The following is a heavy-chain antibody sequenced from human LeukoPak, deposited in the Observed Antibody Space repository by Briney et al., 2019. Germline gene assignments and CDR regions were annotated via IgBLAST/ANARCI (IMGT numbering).Heavy chain of an antibody. D-gene: IGHD3-3*01. Sequence: SETLSLTCTVSDGSISTSSYYWGWIRQPPVVGLEWIGSIYYSGSAYYNPSLKSRVTISVDTSKNQFSLKLSSVTAADTAVYYCARLSLTRHNWFDPWGQGTLVTVSS. CDR2: IYYSGSA. V-gene: IGHV4-39*01. J-gene: IGHJ5*02. CDR3: ARLSLTRHNWFDP. CDR1: DGSISTSSYY.